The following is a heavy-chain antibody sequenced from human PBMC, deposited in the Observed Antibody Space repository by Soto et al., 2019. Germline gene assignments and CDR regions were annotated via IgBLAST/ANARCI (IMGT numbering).Heavy chain of an antibody. V-gene: IGHV3-23*01. Sequence: QPGGSLRLSCAASGFAFDNYAMSWVRPAPGKGLEWVSAISGSGGSTYYADSVKGRFTISRDNSKNTLYLQMNSLRAEDTAVYYCARRITMVRDYYYYGMDVWGQGTTVTVSS. CDR3: ARRITMVRDYYYYGMDV. J-gene: IGHJ6*02. CDR1: GFAFDNYA. CDR2: ISGSGGST. D-gene: IGHD3-10*01.